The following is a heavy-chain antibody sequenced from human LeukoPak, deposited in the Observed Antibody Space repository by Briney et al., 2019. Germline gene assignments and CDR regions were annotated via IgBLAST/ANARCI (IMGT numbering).Heavy chain of an antibody. V-gene: IGHV1-2*02. CDR3: ARGPLVVVAATLYWFDP. CDR2: INPNSGGT. D-gene: IGHD2-15*01. Sequence: ASVKVSCKASGYTFTGYYMHCVRHAPGQRLEWMGWINPNSGGTNYAQKFQGRVTMTRDTSISTAYMELSRLRSDDTAVYYCARGPLVVVAATLYWFDPWGQGTLVTVSS. J-gene: IGHJ5*02. CDR1: GYTFTGYY.